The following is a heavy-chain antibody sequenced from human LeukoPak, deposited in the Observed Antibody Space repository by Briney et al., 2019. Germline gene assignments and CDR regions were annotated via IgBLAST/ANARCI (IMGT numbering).Heavy chain of an antibody. CDR2: ISSSSSTI. CDR1: GFTFSSYS. CDR3: AKDPPLQEMAKLWTQNDAFDI. V-gene: IGHV3-48*01. Sequence: QPGGSLRLSCAASGFTFSSYSMNWVRQAPGKGLEWVSYISSSSSTIYYADSVKGRFTISRDNAKNSLYLQMNSLRAEDTAVYYCAKDPPLQEMAKLWTQNDAFDIWGQGTMVTVSS. J-gene: IGHJ3*02. D-gene: IGHD5-24*01.